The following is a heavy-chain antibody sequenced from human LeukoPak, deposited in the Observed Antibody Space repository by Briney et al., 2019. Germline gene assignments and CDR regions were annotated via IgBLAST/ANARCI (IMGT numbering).Heavy chain of an antibody. CDR2: TYYRAKWYN. CDR1: GDSVSSNSAV. CDR3: ARTSITPTN. Sequence: ASQTLSLTCAISGDSVSSNSAVWNWIRQSPSRGLEWLGRTYYRAKWYNDYAVSVKSRITINPDTSKNQFSLLLNSVTPEDTAVYYCARTSITPTNWGQGTLVTVSS. J-gene: IGHJ4*02. V-gene: IGHV6-1*01. D-gene: IGHD2-21*02.